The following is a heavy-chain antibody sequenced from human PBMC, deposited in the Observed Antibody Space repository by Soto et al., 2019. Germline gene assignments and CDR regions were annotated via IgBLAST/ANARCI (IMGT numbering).Heavy chain of an antibody. Sequence: EVQLVESGGGLVKPGGSLRLSCAGSGFIFSTSTMNWVRQAPGQGLEWISSIGRTGVDMYYADSVKGRFTIPRDNAQSSLYLQMNTLRAEDTAVYYCVYGDHRGYWGQGTLVTVSS. J-gene: IGHJ4*02. CDR1: GFIFSTST. CDR2: IGRTGVDM. V-gene: IGHV3-21*01. D-gene: IGHD4-17*01. CDR3: VYGDHRGY.